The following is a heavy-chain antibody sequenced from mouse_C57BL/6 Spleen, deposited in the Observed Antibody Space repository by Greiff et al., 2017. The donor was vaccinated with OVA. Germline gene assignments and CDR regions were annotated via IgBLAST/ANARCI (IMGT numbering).Heavy chain of an antibody. Sequence: EVQLQQSGPELVKPGASVKMSCKASGYTFTDYNMHWVKQSHGKSLEWIGYINPNNGGTSYNQKFKGKATLTVNKSSSTAYMELRSLTAEDSAVYYCAREGNYYGSSYGWFAYWGQGTLVTVSA. D-gene: IGHD1-1*01. CDR1: GYTFTDYN. CDR3: AREGNYYGSSYGWFAY. J-gene: IGHJ3*01. V-gene: IGHV1-22*01. CDR2: INPNNGGT.